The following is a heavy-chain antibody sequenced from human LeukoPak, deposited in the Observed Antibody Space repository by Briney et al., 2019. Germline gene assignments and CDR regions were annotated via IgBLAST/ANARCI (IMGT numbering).Heavy chain of an antibody. CDR1: GGSISSYY. D-gene: IGHD1-26*01. V-gene: IGHV4-4*07. CDR3: ARGSGFVGATTRPSAEYFQH. CDR2: IYTSGST. Sequence: PSETLSLTCTVSGGSISSYYWSWIRQPAGKGLEWIGRIYTSGSTNYNPSLKSRVTMSVDTSKNQFSLKLSSVTAADTAVYYCARGSGFVGATTRPSAEYFQHWGQGTLVTVSS. J-gene: IGHJ1*01.